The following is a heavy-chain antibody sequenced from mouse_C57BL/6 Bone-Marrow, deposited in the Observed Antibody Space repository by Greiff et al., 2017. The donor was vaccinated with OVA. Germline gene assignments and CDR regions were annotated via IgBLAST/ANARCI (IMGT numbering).Heavy chain of an antibody. CDR2: IDPETGGT. Sequence: VQLQQSGAELVRPGASVTLSCKASGYTFTDYEMHWVKQTPVHGLEWIGAIDPETGGTAYNQKFKGKAILTADKSSSPAYMELRSLTAEDSADYYCTHLLYGYWGQGTTTTVSA. D-gene: IGHD2-1*01. CDR1: GYTFTDYE. V-gene: IGHV1-15*01. J-gene: IGHJ2*01. CDR3: THLLYGY.